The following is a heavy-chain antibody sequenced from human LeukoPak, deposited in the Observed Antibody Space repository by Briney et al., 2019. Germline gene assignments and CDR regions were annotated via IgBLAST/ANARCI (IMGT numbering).Heavy chain of an antibody. CDR2: IYYSGSH. V-gene: IGHV4-39*01. D-gene: IGHD4-23*01. Sequence: PSETLSLTCTVSGGSISSSNSYWGWIRQPPGKAMEWFGSIYYSGSHLYDPSYKSRLTISVDTSKYQFSLELSSVAAADTALYCCAQNKSTGVTPGGWFDPWGQGTLVTVS. J-gene: IGHJ5*02. CDR1: GGSISSSNSY. CDR3: AQNKSTGVTPGGWFDP.